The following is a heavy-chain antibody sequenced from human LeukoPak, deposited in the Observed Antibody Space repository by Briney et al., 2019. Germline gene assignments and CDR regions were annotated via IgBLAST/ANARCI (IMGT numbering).Heavy chain of an antibody. J-gene: IGHJ4*02. CDR1: GYTFTGYY. V-gene: IGHV1-2*02. CDR2: INPNSGGT. D-gene: IGHD6-19*01. Sequence: ASVKVSCKASGYTFTGYYMHWVRQAPGQGLEWMGWINPNSGGTNYAQKFQGRVTMTRDTSISTAYMELSRLRSDATAVYYCATDPGSGWPYYFDYWGQGTLVTVSS. CDR3: ATDPGSGWPYYFDY.